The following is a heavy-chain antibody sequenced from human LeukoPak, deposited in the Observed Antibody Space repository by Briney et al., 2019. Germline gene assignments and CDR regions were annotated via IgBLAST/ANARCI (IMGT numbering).Heavy chain of an antibody. Sequence: VASVKVSCKASGGSGGSFSNHGINWVRQAPGHGLECMGSIIPIFGSANYAQKFQGRVSISADESTSTAYMELNSLRPDDTAVYYCARDRGYNNGYYDYHLDVWGQGTTVSVSS. CDR3: ARDRGYNNGYYDYHLDV. D-gene: IGHD1-1*01. CDR1: GGSGGSFSNHG. CDR2: IIPIFGSA. J-gene: IGHJ6*03. V-gene: IGHV1-69*15.